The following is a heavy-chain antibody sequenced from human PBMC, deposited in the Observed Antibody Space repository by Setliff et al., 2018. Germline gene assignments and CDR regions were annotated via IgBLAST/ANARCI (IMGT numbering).Heavy chain of an antibody. CDR2: IYHGGDT. CDR3: ARAAARAEYSDTSAYLPFDF. CDR1: GGSITSGSFF. J-gene: IGHJ4*02. D-gene: IGHD3-16*01. Sequence: SETLSLTCTVSGGSITSGSFFWGWIRQSPGRGLEWIGRIYHGGDTYYNASLKSRLTISVDTSKNQFSLKLSSVTAAGTAVYFCARAAARAEYSDTSAYLPFDFWGLGTLVTVSS. V-gene: IGHV4-39*07.